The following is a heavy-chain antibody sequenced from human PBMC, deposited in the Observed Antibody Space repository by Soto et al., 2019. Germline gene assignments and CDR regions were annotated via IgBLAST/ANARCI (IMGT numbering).Heavy chain of an antibody. V-gene: IGHV1-69*02. J-gene: IGHJ3*02. CDR3: WGVPGPEYCDYSDAFDI. CDR2: IIPILGIA. D-gene: IGHD4-17*01. CDR1: GGTFSSYT. Sequence: QVQLVQSGAEVKKPGSSVKVSCKASGGTFSSYTISWVRQAPGQGLEWMGRIIPILGIANYAQKFQGRVTITGDKSKSQAHMELSSLRSEDTGVYYCWGVPGPEYCDYSDAFDIWGQGKMVPVSS.